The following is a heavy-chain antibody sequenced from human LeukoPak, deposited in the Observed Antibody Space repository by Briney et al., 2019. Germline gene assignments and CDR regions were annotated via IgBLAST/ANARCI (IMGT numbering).Heavy chain of an antibody. CDR2: IYYSGST. V-gene: IGHV4-39*01. J-gene: IGHJ4*02. D-gene: IGHD3-22*01. CDR3: ARHKITTSDY. Sequence: PSETLSLTCTVSGGSISSSSHYWGWIRQPPGRGLEWIGSIYYSGSTYYNPSLKSRVTISVDTSKNQFSLRLSSVTAADTAVYFCARHKITTSDYWGQGTLVTVSS. CDR1: GGSISSSSHY.